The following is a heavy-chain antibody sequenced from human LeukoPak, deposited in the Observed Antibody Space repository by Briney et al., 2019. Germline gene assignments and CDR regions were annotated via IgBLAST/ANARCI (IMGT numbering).Heavy chain of an antibody. D-gene: IGHD2-2*01. CDR3: AREGSTSWGHAHDAFDI. CDR1: GFTFSSYW. Sequence: PGGSLRLSCAASGFTFSSYWMSWVRQAPGKGLEWVANIKQDGSEKYYVDSVKGRFTISRDNAKNSLYLQMNSLRAEDTAVYYCAREGSTSWGHAHDAFDIWGQGTMVTVSS. V-gene: IGHV3-7*01. J-gene: IGHJ3*02. CDR2: IKQDGSEK.